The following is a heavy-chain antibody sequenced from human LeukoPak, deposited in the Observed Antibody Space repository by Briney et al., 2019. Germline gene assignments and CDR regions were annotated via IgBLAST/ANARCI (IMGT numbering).Heavy chain of an antibody. CDR3: ARGRGSSDWYYCDN. CDR2: INAYNGYT. CDR1: GYTFTNYG. V-gene: IGHV1-18*04. D-gene: IGHD6-19*01. J-gene: IGHJ4*02. Sequence: GASVKVSCKASGYTFTNYGITWVRQAPGQGLEWMGWINAYNGYTNYAQKIQDRVTVTTGTSTSTAYMELRSLRSDDTAVYYCARGRGSSDWYYCDNWGQGTLVTVSS.